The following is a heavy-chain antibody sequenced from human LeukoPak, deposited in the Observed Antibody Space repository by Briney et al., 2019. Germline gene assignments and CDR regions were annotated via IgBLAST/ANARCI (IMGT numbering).Heavy chain of an antibody. Sequence: GGSLRLSCAASGFTFSSYAMSWVRQAPGKGLEWVANIKQDGSEKYYVDSVKGRFTISRDNAKNSLYLQMNSLRAEDTAVYYCARDRYYDFWSGYPLVDVWGKGTTVTVSS. V-gene: IGHV3-7*01. CDR2: IKQDGSEK. CDR3: ARDRYYDFWSGYPLVDV. J-gene: IGHJ6*04. CDR1: GFTFSSYA. D-gene: IGHD3-3*01.